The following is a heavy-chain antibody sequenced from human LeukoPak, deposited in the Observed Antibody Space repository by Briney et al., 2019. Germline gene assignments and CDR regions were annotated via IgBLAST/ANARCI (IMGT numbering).Heavy chain of an antibody. V-gene: IGHV1-18*01. CDR3: ARDREQLVPPLPKLHVVASPDAFDI. D-gene: IGHD6-13*01. J-gene: IGHJ3*02. CDR2: ISAYNGNT. CDR1: GDTFTSYG. Sequence: ASVKVSCKASGDTFTSYGISWVRQAPGQGLEWMGWISAYNGNTNYAQKLQGRVTMTTDTSTSTAYMELRSLRSDDTAVYYCARDREQLVPPLPKLHVVASPDAFDILGQGTMVTVSS.